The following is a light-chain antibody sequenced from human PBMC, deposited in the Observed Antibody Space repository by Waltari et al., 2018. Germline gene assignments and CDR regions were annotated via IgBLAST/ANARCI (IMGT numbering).Light chain of an antibody. CDR1: SSNIGAGYD. CDR2: GNS. Sequence: QSVLTQPPSVSGAPGQRVTISCTGSSSNIGAGYDEHWYQQLPGTAPKLPNYGNSNRPSGVPDRFSGSKSGTSASLAITGLQAEDEADYYGQSYDSSLSDGVFGGGTKLTVL. V-gene: IGLV1-40*01. CDR3: QSYDSSLSDGV. J-gene: IGLJ2*01.